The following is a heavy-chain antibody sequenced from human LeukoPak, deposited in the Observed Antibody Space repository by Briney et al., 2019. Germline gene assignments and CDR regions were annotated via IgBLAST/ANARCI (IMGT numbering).Heavy chain of an antibody. V-gene: IGHV4-39*01. J-gene: IGHJ4*02. CDR2: IYYSGST. CDR3: ARLAVAARCFDY. Sequence: PSETLSLTCTVSGGSISSSSYYWGWIRQPPGKGLEWIASIYYSGSTYYNPSLKSRVTISVDTSKNQFSLKLSSVTAADTAVYYCARLAVAARCFDYWGQGTLVTVSS. D-gene: IGHD6-6*01. CDR1: GGSISSSSYY.